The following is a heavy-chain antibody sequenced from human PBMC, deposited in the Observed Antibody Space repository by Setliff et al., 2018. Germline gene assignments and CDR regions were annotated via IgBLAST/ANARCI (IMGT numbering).Heavy chain of an antibody. CDR2: IYDSGSS. J-gene: IGHJ4*02. Sequence: KTSETLSLTCTVSGGSVSNSGFFWGWLRQAPGKGLEWIGNIYDSGSSNYNASLKSRLIITRDTSKNQFSLKLTSVTAADTAVYYCARTGTYRYFDYWGQGTRVTVSS. V-gene: IGHV4-39*01. CDR1: GGSVSNSGFF. CDR3: ARTGTYRYFDY. D-gene: IGHD1-1*01.